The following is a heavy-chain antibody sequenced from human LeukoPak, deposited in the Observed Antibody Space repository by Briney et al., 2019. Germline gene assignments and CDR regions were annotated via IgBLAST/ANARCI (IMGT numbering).Heavy chain of an antibody. CDR3: ARGLDDVLSGSTFDY. V-gene: IGHV4-4*07. Sequence: SETLSLTCTVSGGSISSYYWSWIRQPAGKGLEWIGRIYTSGSTNYNPSLKSRVTISVDTSKNQFSLKLSSVTAADTAVYYCARGLDDVLSGSTFDYWGQGTLVTVSS. D-gene: IGHD1-26*01. CDR2: IYTSGST. J-gene: IGHJ4*02. CDR1: GGSISSYY.